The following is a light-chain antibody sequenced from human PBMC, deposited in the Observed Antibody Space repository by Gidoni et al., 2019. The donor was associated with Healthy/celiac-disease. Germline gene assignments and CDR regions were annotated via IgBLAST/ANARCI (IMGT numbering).Light chain of an antibody. Sequence: EIVMTPSPATLSVSPGERATLSCRASQSVSSNLAWYQQKPGQAPRLLIYGASTRATGIPARFSGSGSGTEFTLTISRLQSEDFAVDYCQHYNNWPPWTFGQGTKVEIK. CDR3: QHYNNWPPWT. J-gene: IGKJ1*01. CDR1: QSVSSN. V-gene: IGKV3-15*01. CDR2: GAS.